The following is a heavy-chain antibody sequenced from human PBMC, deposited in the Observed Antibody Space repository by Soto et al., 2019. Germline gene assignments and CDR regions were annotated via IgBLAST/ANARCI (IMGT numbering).Heavy chain of an antibody. CDR1: GGSISSYY. V-gene: IGHV4-59*04. CDR3: TRHPRTPDY. CDR2: IYYSGTV. J-gene: IGHJ4*02. D-gene: IGHD2-15*01. Sequence: SETLSLTCTVSGGSISSYYWSWIRQPPGKGLEWIGYIYYSGTVYYNPSLKSRVTISVDTSKNQFSLQVNSVTAADTAVYYCTRHPRTPDYWGQGTLVTVSS.